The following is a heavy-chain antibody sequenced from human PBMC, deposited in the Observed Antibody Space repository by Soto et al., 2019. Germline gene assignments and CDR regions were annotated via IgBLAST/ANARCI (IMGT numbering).Heavy chain of an antibody. Sequence: GGSLRLSCAASGFTFSSYAMHWVRQAPGKGLEWVAVISYDGSNKYYADSVKGRFTISRDNSKNTLYLQMNSLRAEDTAVYYCARALLWFGELLYYSDYWGQGPLVTVSS. CDR3: ARALLWFGELLYYSDY. J-gene: IGHJ4*02. CDR1: GFTFSSYA. CDR2: ISYDGSNK. V-gene: IGHV3-30-3*01. D-gene: IGHD3-10*01.